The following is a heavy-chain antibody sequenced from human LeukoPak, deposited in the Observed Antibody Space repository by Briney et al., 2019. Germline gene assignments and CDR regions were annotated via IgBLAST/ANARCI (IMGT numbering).Heavy chain of an antibody. CDR1: GYTFTSYY. CDR3: ATIYYDSSGYYYLPN. CDR2: FDSEDGET. V-gene: IGHV1-24*01. Sequence: GASVKVSCKAPGYTFTSYYMHWVRQAPGQGLEWMGGFDSEDGETIYAQKFQGRVTMTEDTSTDTAYMELSSLRSEDTAVYYCATIYYDSSGYYYLPNWGQGTLVTVSS. D-gene: IGHD3-22*01. J-gene: IGHJ4*02.